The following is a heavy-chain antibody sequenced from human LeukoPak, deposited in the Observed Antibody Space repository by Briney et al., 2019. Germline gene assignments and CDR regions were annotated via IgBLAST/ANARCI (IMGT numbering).Heavy chain of an antibody. Sequence: ASVKVSCKASGCTFTSYDINWVRQATGQGLEWMGWMNPNSGNTGYAQKFQGRVTITTDESTSTAYMELSSLRSEDTAVYYCARDRGLEGWGQGTLVTVSS. D-gene: IGHD3/OR15-3a*01. CDR1: GCTFTSYD. CDR2: MNPNSGNT. V-gene: IGHV1-8*01. J-gene: IGHJ4*02. CDR3: ARDRGLEG.